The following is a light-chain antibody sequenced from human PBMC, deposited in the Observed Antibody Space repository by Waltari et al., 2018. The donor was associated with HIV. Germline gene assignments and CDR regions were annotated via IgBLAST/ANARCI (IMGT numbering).Light chain of an antibody. CDR1: QSVNNY. J-gene: IGKJ4*01. V-gene: IGKV3-11*01. CDR2: DAS. CDR3: QQRSNFPLT. Sequence: EIVLTQSLATLSSSPWARVTLSCMASQSVNNYLAWYQQKPAHAPRLLSYDASNTATGIPARFSGRWSGTDFTLTISSLEPEDFAVYYCQQRSNFPLTFGGGTKVEIK.